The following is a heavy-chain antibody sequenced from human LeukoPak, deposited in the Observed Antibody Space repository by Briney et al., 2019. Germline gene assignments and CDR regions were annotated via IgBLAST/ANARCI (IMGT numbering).Heavy chain of an antibody. CDR3: ARSAGSGSQIDY. J-gene: IGHJ4*02. CDR2: IYYSGST. D-gene: IGHD3-10*01. Sequence: PSQTLSLTCTVSGGSISSGDYYWSWIRQPPGKGLEWIGYIYYSGSTNYNPSLKSRVTISVDTSKNQFSLKPSSVTAADTAVYYCARSAGSGSQIDYWGQGTLVTVSS. V-gene: IGHV4-61*08. CDR1: GGSISSGDYY.